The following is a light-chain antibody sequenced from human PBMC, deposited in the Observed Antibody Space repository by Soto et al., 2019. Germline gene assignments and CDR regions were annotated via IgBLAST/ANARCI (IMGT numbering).Light chain of an antibody. Sequence: EIVLTQSPGTLSLSPGERATLSCRASQSVSSSYLAWDQQKPGQAPRLLIYGASRRATGIPDRFSGSGSGTDFTLTISRLEPEDFAVYYCQQYRSSPYTLGQGTTLEIK. CDR2: GAS. J-gene: IGKJ2*01. CDR3: QQYRSSPYT. V-gene: IGKV3-20*01. CDR1: QSVSSSY.